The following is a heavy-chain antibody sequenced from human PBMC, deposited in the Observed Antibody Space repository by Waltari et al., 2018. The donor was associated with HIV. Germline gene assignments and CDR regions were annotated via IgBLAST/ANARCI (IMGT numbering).Heavy chain of an antibody. CDR1: GFSLSTSGVG. V-gene: IGHV2-5*01. D-gene: IGHD2-21*02. Sequence: QITLKESGPTLVKPTQTLTLTCTFSGFSLSTSGVGVGWIRQPPGKALEWLALIYWNDDKRYSPSLKSRLTITKDTSKNQVVLTMTNMDPVDTATYYCAHLAYCGGDCYSWYFDLWGRGTLVTVSS. CDR3: AHLAYCGGDCYSWYFDL. J-gene: IGHJ2*01. CDR2: IYWNDDK.